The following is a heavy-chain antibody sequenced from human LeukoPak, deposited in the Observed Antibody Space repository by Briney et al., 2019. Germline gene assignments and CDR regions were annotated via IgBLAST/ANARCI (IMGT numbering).Heavy chain of an antibody. CDR2: INSDGSST. CDR3: AREESTVTDGFDI. V-gene: IGHV3-74*01. D-gene: IGHD4-17*01. Sequence: GGSLRLSCAASGFTFSSYWMHWVRQAPGKGLVWVSRINSDGSSTSYADSLKGRFTISRDNAKNTLYLQMNSLRAEDTAVYYCAREESTVTDGFDIWGQGTMVTVSS. J-gene: IGHJ3*02. CDR1: GFTFSSYW.